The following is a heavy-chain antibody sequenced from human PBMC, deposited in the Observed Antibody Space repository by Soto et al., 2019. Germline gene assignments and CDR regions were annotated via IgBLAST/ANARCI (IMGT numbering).Heavy chain of an antibody. D-gene: IGHD3-10*01. J-gene: IGHJ4*02. CDR1: GYTFTDLY. CDR2: VDPRRGDR. V-gene: IGHV1-2*02. Sequence: QVPLGQSGAELKKPGASVRVYCKPSGYTFTDLYIQWVRQAPGQEREWMGLVDPRRGDRRNTQKFQGRVTMRRDTSTSTVYMELNSLTSDATAVYYCARDNYGPLDYWGQGTLVTVSS. CDR3: ARDNYGPLDY.